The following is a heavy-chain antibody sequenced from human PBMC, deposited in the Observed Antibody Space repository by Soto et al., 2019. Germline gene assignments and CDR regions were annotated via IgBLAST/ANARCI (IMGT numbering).Heavy chain of an antibody. Sequence: EVQLVDSGGGLIQPGGSLRLSCAASGFSVSSSHMIWVRQAPGKGLEWVSVIYSGGATYYAVSVKGRFTISRDRSKNTVYLPVDGLRTEDTAVYHCAKLGPYGSESYSFRYNWIDPWGQGTLVTVSS. J-gene: IGHJ5*02. CDR1: GFSVSSSH. CDR2: IYSGGAT. V-gene: IGHV3-53*01. CDR3: AKLGPYGSESYSFRYNWIDP. D-gene: IGHD3-10*01.